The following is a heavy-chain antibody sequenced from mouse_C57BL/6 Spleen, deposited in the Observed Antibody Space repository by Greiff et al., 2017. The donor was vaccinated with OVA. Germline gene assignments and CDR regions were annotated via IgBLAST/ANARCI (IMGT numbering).Heavy chain of an antibody. J-gene: IGHJ1*03. CDR2: IDPEDGET. D-gene: IGHD4-1*01. CDR3: ARSWEFYWYFDV. V-gene: IGHV14-2*01. CDR1: GFNIKDYY. Sequence: EVQLQQSGAELVKPGASVKLSCTASGFNIKDYYMHWVKQRPEQGLEWIGRIDPEDGETKYAPKFQGKATMTADTSSNTAYLQLSSLRSEDAAVDYCARSWEFYWYFDVWGTGTTVTVSS.